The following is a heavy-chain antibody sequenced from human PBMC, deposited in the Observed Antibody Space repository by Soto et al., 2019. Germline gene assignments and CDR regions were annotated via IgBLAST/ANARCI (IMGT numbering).Heavy chain of an antibody. CDR1: GFSFSLFW. Sequence: GGSLRLSCAASGFSFSLFWMSWVRQTPGKGLEWVANINEDGSEKFFADSVRGRFTISRDNAKNSLSLQMNSLTADDTAMYYCARTGWPQSSYYFDYWGQGTLVTVSS. J-gene: IGHJ4*02. V-gene: IGHV3-7*03. CDR2: INEDGSEK. D-gene: IGHD3-16*01. CDR3: ARTGWPQSSYYFDY.